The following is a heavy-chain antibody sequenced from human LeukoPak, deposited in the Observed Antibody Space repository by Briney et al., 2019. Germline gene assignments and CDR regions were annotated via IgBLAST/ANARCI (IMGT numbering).Heavy chain of an antibody. CDR3: ARRYFDY. CDR2: IWFDGTNK. Sequence: QTGRSLRLSCAASGFTFSNYAMHWVRQAPGKGPEWVAVIWFDGTNKYYVDSVKGRFTISRDNSKNTLYLQMNSLRAEDTAVYYCARRYFDYWGQGTLFTVSS. V-gene: IGHV3-33*01. CDR1: GFTFSNYA. J-gene: IGHJ4*02.